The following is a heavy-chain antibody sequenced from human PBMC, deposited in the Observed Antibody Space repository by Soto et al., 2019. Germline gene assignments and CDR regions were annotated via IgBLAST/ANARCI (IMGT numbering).Heavy chain of an antibody. V-gene: IGHV1-18*01. D-gene: IGHD2-15*01. CDR1: GYTFTSYG. Sequence: ASVKVSCKASGYTFTSYGISWVRQAPGQRHEWMGWISAYNGNTNYAQKLQGRVTMTTDTSTSTAYMELRSLRSDDTAVYYCARDYGYCSGGSCYIRWFDPWGQGTLVTVSS. J-gene: IGHJ5*02. CDR3: ARDYGYCSGGSCYIRWFDP. CDR2: ISAYNGNT.